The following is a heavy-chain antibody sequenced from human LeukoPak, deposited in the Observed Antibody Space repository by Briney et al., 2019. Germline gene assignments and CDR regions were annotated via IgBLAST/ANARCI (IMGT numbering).Heavy chain of an antibody. D-gene: IGHD3-22*01. J-gene: IGHJ4*02. V-gene: IGHV3-30*02. CDR2: IRYDGNNK. CDR1: GFTFSSYG. Sequence: GGSLRLSCAASGFTFSSYGMHWVRQAPGKGLEWVTFIRYDGNNKYYADSVKGRFTISRDNSKNTLYLQMNSLRAEDTAVYYCAKGVYDSSGYQDNDYWGQGTLVTVSS. CDR3: AKGVYDSSGYQDNDY.